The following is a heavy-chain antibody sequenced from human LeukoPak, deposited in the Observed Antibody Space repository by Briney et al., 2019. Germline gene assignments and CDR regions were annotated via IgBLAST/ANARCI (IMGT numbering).Heavy chain of an antibody. CDR1: GFTFSSYW. D-gene: IGHD2-21*01. CDR3: ARYCGGDCYGMDV. J-gene: IGHJ6*02. Sequence: GGSLRLSCTASGFTFSSYWMSWVRQAPGKGLEWVANIKQDGSEKDYVDSVKGRFTISRDNAQNSLYLQMNSLRAEDTAVYYCARYCGGDCYGMDVWGQGTTVTVSS. CDR2: IKQDGSEK. V-gene: IGHV3-7*01.